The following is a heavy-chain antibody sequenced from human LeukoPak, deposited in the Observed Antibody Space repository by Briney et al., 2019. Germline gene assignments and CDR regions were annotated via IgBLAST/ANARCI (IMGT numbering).Heavy chain of an antibody. Sequence: PGGSLRLSCAVSGFTFSSYWMHWVREAAGKGLGWVSRISSDGSSTSYADSVKGRFTISRYTAKSTLYLQMDSLRAEDTAVYYCARTRRAHMDVWGKGTTVTVSS. CDR1: GFTFSSYW. V-gene: IGHV3-74*01. CDR2: ISSDGSST. CDR3: ARTRRAHMDV. J-gene: IGHJ6*03.